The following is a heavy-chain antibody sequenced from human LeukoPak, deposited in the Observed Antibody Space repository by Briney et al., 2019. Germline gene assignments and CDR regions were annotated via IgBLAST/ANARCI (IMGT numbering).Heavy chain of an antibody. J-gene: IGHJ4*02. CDR2: IPGDGGST. CDR3: AKGGFGVYYFDD. V-gene: IGHV3-23*01. CDR1: GFTFSGYV. D-gene: IGHD3-10*01. Sequence: GGSLRLSCAASGFTFSGYVMSWVRQAPGKGLERFSDIPGDGGSTYYSDSVKGRFTISRDNSKNTLFLHMNSLRAEDTAVYYCAKGGFGVYYFDDWGQGALVTVSS.